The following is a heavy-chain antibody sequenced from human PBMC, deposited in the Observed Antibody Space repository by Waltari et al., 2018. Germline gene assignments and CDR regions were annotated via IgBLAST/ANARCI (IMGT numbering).Heavy chain of an antibody. D-gene: IGHD3-3*01. Sequence: QVQLVESGGGVVQPGGSRRLSCFACGFTFDTYAMSWVRQRPGKGVGWVAFFSFDGTKTYSADSLRDHFAISRDSAENILDLQMSSLRIEDTAIYYCARALAIEWSGVCYFDLWGRGTLVTVST. CDR3: ARALAIEWSGVCYFDL. CDR1: GFTFDTYA. J-gene: IGHJ2*01. CDR2: FSFDGTKT. V-gene: IGHV3-30*09.